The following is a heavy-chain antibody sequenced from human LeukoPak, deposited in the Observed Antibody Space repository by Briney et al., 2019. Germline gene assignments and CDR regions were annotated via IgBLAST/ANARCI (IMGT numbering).Heavy chain of an antibody. CDR2: INPNSGGT. J-gene: IGHJ4*02. CDR3: ARAFEYYYDSSGYLGGFDY. Sequence: ASVKVSCKASGYTFTGYYMHWVRQAPGQGLEWMGWINPNSGGTNYAQKFQGRVTMTRDTSISTAYMELSRLRSDDTAVYYCARAFEYYYDSSGYLGGFDYWGQGTLVTVSS. V-gene: IGHV1-2*02. CDR1: GYTFTGYY. D-gene: IGHD3-22*01.